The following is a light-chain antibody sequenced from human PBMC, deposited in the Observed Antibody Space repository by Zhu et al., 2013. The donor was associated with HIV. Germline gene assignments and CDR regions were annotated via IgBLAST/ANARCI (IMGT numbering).Light chain of an antibody. Sequence: QSVLTQPPSVSGAPGQRVTISCTGNNSNIGAGYDVQWYQQLPGTAPKLLINGNIYRPSGVPDRFSGSKSGTSASLAISGLQSDDEADYYCAAWDDSLSGWVFGGGTKLTVL. CDR3: AAWDDSLSGWV. CDR1: NSNIGAGYD. J-gene: IGLJ3*02. V-gene: IGLV1-40*01. CDR2: GNI.